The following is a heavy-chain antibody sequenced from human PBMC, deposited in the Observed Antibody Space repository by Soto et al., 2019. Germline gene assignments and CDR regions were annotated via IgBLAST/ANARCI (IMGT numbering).Heavy chain of an antibody. J-gene: IGHJ6*02. Sequence: TLSLTCTVSGGSISSGDYYGSWIRQPPGKGLEWIGYIYYSGSTYYNPSLKSRVTISVDTSKNQFSLKLSSVTAADTAVYYCARGYSNYEGYYYGMDVWGQGTTVTVPS. D-gene: IGHD4-4*01. CDR2: IYYSGST. CDR3: ARGYSNYEGYYYGMDV. CDR1: GGSISSGDYY. V-gene: IGHV4-30-4*01.